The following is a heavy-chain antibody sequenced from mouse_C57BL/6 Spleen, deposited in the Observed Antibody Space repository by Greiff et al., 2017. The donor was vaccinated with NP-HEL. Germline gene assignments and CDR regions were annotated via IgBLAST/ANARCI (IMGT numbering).Heavy chain of an antibody. V-gene: IGHV1-19*01. CDR1: GYTFTDYY. J-gene: IGHJ2*01. Sequence: EVQLQQSGPVLVKPGASVKMSCKASGYTFTDYYMNWVKQSHGKSLEWIGVINPYNGGTSYNQKFKGKATLTVDKSSSTAYMELNSLTSEDSAVYYCARRGFTTVVEGGDWGQGTTLTGAS. D-gene: IGHD1-1*01. CDR2: INPYNGGT. CDR3: ARRGFTTVVEGGD.